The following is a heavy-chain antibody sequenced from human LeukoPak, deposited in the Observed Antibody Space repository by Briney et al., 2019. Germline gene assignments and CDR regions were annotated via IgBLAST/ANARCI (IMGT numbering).Heavy chain of an antibody. J-gene: IGHJ4*02. V-gene: IGHV5-51*01. Sequence: GESLKISCKGSGYTFTTSWIGWVRQMPGRGLEWMAIINPGDSDTRYSPSSQGQVTISADKSISTAYLQWSSLEASDTAMYYCARQGGSGVSLGYWGQGTLVTVSS. D-gene: IGHD3-10*01. CDR1: GYTFTTSW. CDR3: ARQGGSGVSLGY. CDR2: INPGDSDT.